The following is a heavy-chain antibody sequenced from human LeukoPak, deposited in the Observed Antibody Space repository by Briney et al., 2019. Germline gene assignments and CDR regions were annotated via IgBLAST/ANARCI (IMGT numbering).Heavy chain of an antibody. J-gene: IGHJ4*02. Sequence: PGGSLRLSCAASASGVIFTSHSMNWVRQAPGQGLEWISYISSSGSYIFYAASVEGRFTVSRDNARNSLYLQMNSLRAEDTAIYYCATEYNSRDTFDYWGQGTLVTVSS. CDR2: ISSSGSYI. D-gene: IGHD1-20*01. CDR1: ASGVIFTSHS. CDR3: ATEYNSRDTFDY. V-gene: IGHV3-21*05.